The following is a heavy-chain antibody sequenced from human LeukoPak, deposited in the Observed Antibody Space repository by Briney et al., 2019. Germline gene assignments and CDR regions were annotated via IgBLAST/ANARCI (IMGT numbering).Heavy chain of an antibody. CDR2: IYHSGST. V-gene: IGHV4-30-2*05. D-gene: IGHD5-18*01. CDR1: GGSISSGGYS. J-gene: IGHJ4*02. Sequence: SQTLSLTCAVSGGSISSGGYSWSWIRQPPGKGLEWIGYIYHSGSTYYNPSLKSRVTISVDTSKNQFSLKLSSVTAADTAVYSCARGSGYSYGFAYWGQGTLVTVSS. CDR3: ARGSGYSYGFAY.